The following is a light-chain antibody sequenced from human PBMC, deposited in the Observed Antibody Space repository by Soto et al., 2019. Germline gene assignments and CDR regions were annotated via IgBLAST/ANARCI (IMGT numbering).Light chain of an antibody. J-gene: IGKJ1*01. CDR1: QSVSSN. Sequence: EIAMPQSPATLSVSTGERATLSCRASQSVSSNLAWYQQKPGQAPRLLIYGASTRATGIPARFSGSGSGTEFTLTISSLQSEDFAVYYCQQYNNWPPWTFGQGTKVEIK. CDR2: GAS. CDR3: QQYNNWPPWT. V-gene: IGKV3-15*01.